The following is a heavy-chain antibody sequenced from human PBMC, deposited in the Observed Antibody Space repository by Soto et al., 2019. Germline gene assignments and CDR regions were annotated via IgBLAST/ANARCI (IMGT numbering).Heavy chain of an antibody. CDR3: ARRIVSTETFDN. CDR2: VYYTGIA. J-gene: IGHJ4*02. D-gene: IGHD5-12*01. V-gene: IGHV4-59*08. CDR1: GGSLTSYY. Sequence: SSETLSLTCTVSGGSLTSYYWSWIRQPPGKGLEWIGFVYYTGIARYNPSLKSRVTISVDTSKNQFFLKLTSVTAADTAIYYCARRIVSTETFDNWGQGTLVTVSS.